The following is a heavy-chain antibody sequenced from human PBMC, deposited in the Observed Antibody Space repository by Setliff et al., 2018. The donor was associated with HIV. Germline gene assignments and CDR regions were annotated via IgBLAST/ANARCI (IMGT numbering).Heavy chain of an antibody. Sequence: GSLRLSCAASGFTFSNAWMSWVRQAPGKGLEWVGRIKSKPDGGTTDYAAPVKGRFTISRDDSKNTLYLQMNSLKTEDTAVFYCATDLFWAAAGHRLLRGYMDVWGKGTTVTVSS. D-gene: IGHD6-13*01. J-gene: IGHJ6*03. V-gene: IGHV3-15*01. CDR1: GFTFSNAW. CDR3: ATDLFWAAAGHRLLRGYMDV. CDR2: IKSKPDGGTT.